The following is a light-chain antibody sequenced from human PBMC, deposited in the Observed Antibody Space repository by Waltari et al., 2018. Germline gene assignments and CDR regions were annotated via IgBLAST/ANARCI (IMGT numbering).Light chain of an antibody. CDR3: QQYGSSILYT. V-gene: IGKV3-20*01. CDR1: QSLTKRY. J-gene: IGKJ2*01. Sequence: VLTQSPGTLSLSPGERATLSCRASQSLTKRYLAWYQQKPGQAPRLLIYGASSRAAGIPDRFSVSGSGTVFTLTISRLEPEDFAVYYCQQYGSSILYTFGQGTKLEIK. CDR2: GAS.